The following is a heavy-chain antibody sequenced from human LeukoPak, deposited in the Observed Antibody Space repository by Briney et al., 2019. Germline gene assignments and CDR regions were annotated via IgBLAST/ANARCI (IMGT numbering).Heavy chain of an antibody. CDR2: IWYDGSNK. V-gene: IGHV3-33*01. D-gene: IGHD5-24*01. CDR1: GFTFSSYG. J-gene: IGHJ4*02. Sequence: GGSLTLSCAASGFTFSSYGMHWLRQAPGKGLEWVAVIWYDGSNKYYADSVKGRFTISRDNSKKTLYLQMNSLRAEDTAVYYCATHMATTLDYWGQGTLVTVSS. CDR3: ATHMATTLDY.